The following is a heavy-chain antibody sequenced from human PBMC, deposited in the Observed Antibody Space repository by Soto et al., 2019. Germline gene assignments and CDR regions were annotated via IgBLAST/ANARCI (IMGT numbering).Heavy chain of an antibody. Sequence: SETLSLTCTVSGGSISSGDYYWSWIRQPPGKGLEWIGYIYYSGSTYYNPSLKSRVTISVDTSKNQFSLKLSSVTAADTAVYYCARDSTSGYSYGYGDYWGQGTLVTVSS. V-gene: IGHV4-30-4*01. CDR2: IYYSGST. CDR3: ARDSTSGYSYGYGDY. CDR1: GGSISSGDYY. D-gene: IGHD5-18*01. J-gene: IGHJ4*02.